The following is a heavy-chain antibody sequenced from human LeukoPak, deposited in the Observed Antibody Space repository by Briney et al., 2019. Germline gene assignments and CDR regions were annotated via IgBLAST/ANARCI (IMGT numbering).Heavy chain of an antibody. CDR1: GYTFTSCY. D-gene: IGHD3-22*01. Sequence: ASVKVSCTASGYTFTSCYIHWVRQAPGQGLEWMGIISPDGGSTTYAQKFQGSRLTLTRDTSTSTVYMELSSLRSEDTAVYYCARGRGVHDSHTYDYFDYWGQGSLVTVSS. V-gene: IGHV1-46*01. J-gene: IGHJ4*02. CDR2: ISPDGGST. CDR3: ARGRGVHDSHTYDYFDY.